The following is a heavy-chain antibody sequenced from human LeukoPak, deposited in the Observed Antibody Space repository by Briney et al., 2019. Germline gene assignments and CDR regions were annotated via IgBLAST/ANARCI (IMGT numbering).Heavy chain of an antibody. J-gene: IGHJ4*02. CDR2: IKLDVSET. CDR1: GFTFSSYW. D-gene: IGHD3-10*01. V-gene: IGHV3-7*01. CDR3: ARAGPFTMVRGVDFDY. Sequence: GGSLRLSCAASGFTFSSYWMTWVRQAPGKGLEWVANIKLDVSETYYVDSVKGRFTISRDNAKNSLYLQMNSLRAEDTAVYYCARAGPFTMVRGVDFDYWGQGTLVTVSS.